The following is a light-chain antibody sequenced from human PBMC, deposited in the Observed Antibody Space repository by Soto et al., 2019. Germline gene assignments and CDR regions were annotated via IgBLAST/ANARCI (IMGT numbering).Light chain of an antibody. V-gene: IGKV1-39*01. Sequence: DIQMTQSPSSLSASVVDRVTITCRASQGISRYFNWYQQKPGKAPKLLIYGASSLQSGVPSRFSGSGSGTDFTLTISSLQPEDFAIYYCQQSSTTPWTFGQGTKVDIK. CDR2: GAS. J-gene: IGKJ1*01. CDR1: QGISRY. CDR3: QQSSTTPWT.